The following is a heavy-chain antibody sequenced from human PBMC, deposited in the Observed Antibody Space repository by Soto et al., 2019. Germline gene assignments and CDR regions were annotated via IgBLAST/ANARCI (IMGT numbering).Heavy chain of an antibody. Sequence: PSETLSLTCTVSGDSVTSDSYFWSWIRQPPGKGLEWIGNSYYSGYYSGSTNYNPSLKSRVTISVDTSKNQFSLKLSSVTAADTAVYYFARSPTYGYYDFWSGYRWFDPWGQGTLVTVSS. D-gene: IGHD3-3*01. CDR1: GDSVTSDSYF. J-gene: IGHJ5*02. V-gene: IGHV4-61*01. CDR2: SYYSGYYSGST. CDR3: ARSPTYGYYDFWSGYRWFDP.